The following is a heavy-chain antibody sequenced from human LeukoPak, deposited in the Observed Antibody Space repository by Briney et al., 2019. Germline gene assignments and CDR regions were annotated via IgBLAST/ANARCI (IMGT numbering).Heavy chain of an antibody. D-gene: IGHD3-3*01. J-gene: IGHJ6*03. V-gene: IGHV3-7*01. CDR2: IKQDGSEE. CDR3: ARAGLTYYDFWSGYPYYMDV. CDR1: GFIFSSYW. Sequence: SGGSLRLSCAASGFIFSSYWVSWVRQAPGKGLEWVANIKQDGSEEYYVDSVKGRFTISRDNAKNSLYLQMNSLRAEDTAVYYCARAGLTYYDFWSGYPYYMDVWGKGTTVTVSS.